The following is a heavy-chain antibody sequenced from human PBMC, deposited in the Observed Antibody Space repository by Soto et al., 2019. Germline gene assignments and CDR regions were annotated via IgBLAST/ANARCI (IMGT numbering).Heavy chain of an antibody. D-gene: IGHD6-25*01. CDR3: AKEDIAAYFDY. CDR1: GFTFSSYG. V-gene: IGHV3-30*18. CDR2: VSHDGTNE. Sequence: SLRLSCAAXGFTFSSYGMHWVRQAPGKGLEWVAIVSHDGTNEYYIDSVKGRFTISRDNSKNTLYLQMNSLRAEDTAMYYCAKEDIAAYFDYWGQGSLVTVSS. J-gene: IGHJ4*02.